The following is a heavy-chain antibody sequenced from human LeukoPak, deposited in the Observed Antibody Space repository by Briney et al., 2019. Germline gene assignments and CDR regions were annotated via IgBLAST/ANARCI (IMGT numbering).Heavy chain of an antibody. Sequence: GGSLRPSCAASGFTFSNYAMTWVRQAPGKGLELVSVISASGRNRDYVDSVKGRFTISRDNSKNTLHLQMNSLRAEDTAVYYCANGDKKRITMVRGVMQPFDYWGQGTLVTVSS. CDR2: ISASGRNR. J-gene: IGHJ4*02. D-gene: IGHD3-10*01. CDR3: ANGDKKRITMVRGVMQPFDY. CDR1: GFTFSNYA. V-gene: IGHV3-23*01.